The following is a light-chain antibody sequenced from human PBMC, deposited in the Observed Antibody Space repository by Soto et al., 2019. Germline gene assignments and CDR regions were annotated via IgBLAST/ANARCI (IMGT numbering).Light chain of an antibody. V-gene: IGLV2-14*01. Sequence: QSALTQPASVSGSPGQSITISCTGTSSDVGGYNYVSWYQQHPGKAPKPMIYDVSNRPSGVSNRFSGSKSGNTASLTISGLQAEDEADYYCSSYTIISPHVVFGGGTQLTVL. CDR2: DVS. J-gene: IGLJ2*01. CDR1: SSDVGGYNY. CDR3: SSYTIISPHVV.